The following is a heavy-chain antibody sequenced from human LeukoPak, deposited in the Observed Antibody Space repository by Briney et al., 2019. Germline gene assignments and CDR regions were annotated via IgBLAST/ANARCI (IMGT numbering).Heavy chain of an antibody. V-gene: IGHV4-34*01. J-gene: IGHJ4*02. CDR1: GGSFSGYY. Sequence: PSETLSLTCAVYGGSFSGYYWSWIRQPPEKGLEWIGEINHSGSTNYNPSLKSRVTISVDTSKNQFSLKLSSVTAADTAVYYCARGPHDYVWGSYRYGSFDYWGQGTLVTVSS. CDR3: ARGPHDYVWGSYRYGSFDY. CDR2: INHSGST. D-gene: IGHD3-16*02.